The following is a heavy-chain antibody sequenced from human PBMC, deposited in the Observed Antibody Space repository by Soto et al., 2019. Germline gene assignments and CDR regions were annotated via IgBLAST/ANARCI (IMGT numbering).Heavy chain of an antibody. CDR2: IIPIADIT. J-gene: IGHJ3*01. D-gene: IGHD3-3*01. CDR3: ASDRITTRGDAFDL. CDR1: GGTFSTYI. V-gene: IGHV1-69*02. Sequence: QVQLVQSGAEVRKPGSSVKVSCKAPGGTFSTYIISWVRQAPGQGLEWMGRIIPIADITNYAQKFQGRVTVTADRSTSTAYMELTSLKSEDTAVYYCASDRITTRGDAFDLWGQGTMVTVSS.